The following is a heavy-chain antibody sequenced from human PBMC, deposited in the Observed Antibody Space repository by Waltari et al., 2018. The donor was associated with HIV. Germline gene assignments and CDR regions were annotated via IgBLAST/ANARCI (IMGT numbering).Heavy chain of an antibody. Sequence: EVQLVDAGGVVVQQGGSLRLSCAGSGCPLEDYAMHWVRQAPGKCLEWVSLISCNGGNTLYADSVKGRFTISRDNSKNSLYLQMNSLRAEDTALYYCAKASRSTFDGYGMDVWGQGTTVTVSS. V-gene: IGHV3-43D*04. CDR3: AKASRSTFDGYGMDV. D-gene: IGHD3-9*01. CDR1: GCPLEDYA. J-gene: IGHJ6*02. CDR2: ISCNGGNT.